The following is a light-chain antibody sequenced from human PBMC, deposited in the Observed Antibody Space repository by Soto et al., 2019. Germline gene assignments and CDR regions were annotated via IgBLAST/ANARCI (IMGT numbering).Light chain of an antibody. J-gene: IGKJ1*01. V-gene: IGKV1-39*01. CDR1: QTISSW. CDR3: QQSYGTPRT. Sequence: DIQMTQSASTLSGSVGDRVTITCRASQTISSWLAWYQQKPGKAPKLLIYAASSLQSGFPSRFSGSGSGTDFTLTISSLQPEDFATYYCQQSYGTPRTFGQGTKVDIK. CDR2: AAS.